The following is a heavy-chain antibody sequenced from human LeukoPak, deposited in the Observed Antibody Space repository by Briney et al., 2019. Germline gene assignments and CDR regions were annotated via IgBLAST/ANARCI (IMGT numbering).Heavy chain of an antibody. V-gene: IGHV1-2*02. CDR3: ACITMVRGVIPDY. D-gene: IGHD3-10*01. CDR2: INPNSGGT. CDR1: GYTFTGYY. J-gene: IGHJ4*02. Sequence: GASVKVSCKASGYTFTGYYMHWVRQAPGQGLEWMGWINPNSGGTNYAQKFQGRVTMTRDTSISTAYMELSRLRSDDTAVYYCACITMVRGVIPDYWAREPWSPSPQ.